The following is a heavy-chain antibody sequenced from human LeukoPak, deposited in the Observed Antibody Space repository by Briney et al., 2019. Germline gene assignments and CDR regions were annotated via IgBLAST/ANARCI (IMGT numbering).Heavy chain of an antibody. CDR1: GGSISPYY. J-gene: IGHJ4*02. D-gene: IGHD3-10*02. Sequence: SETLSLTCTVSGGSISPYYWSWIRQSPGKGLEWIAHIYYTGISDHNPSLKSRVTISADTSKNQFSLKLSSVTAADTAIYYCARRPRFGERSTELYNYWGQGTLVTVYS. CDR2: IYYTGIS. CDR3: ARRPRFGERSTELYNY. V-gene: IGHV4-59*08.